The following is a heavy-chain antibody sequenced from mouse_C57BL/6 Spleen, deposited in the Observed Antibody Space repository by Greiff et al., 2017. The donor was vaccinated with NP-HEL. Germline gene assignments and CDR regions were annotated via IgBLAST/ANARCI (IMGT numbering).Heavy chain of an antibody. CDR1: GYTFTSYW. CDR2: IDPSDSET. CDR3: AREGTTVVAPYWYFDV. D-gene: IGHD1-1*01. V-gene: IGHV1-52*01. J-gene: IGHJ1*03. Sequence: VQLQQPGAELVRPGSSVKLSCKASGYTFTSYWMHWVKQRPIQGLEWIGNIDPSDSETHYNQKFKDKATLTVDKSSSTAYMQLSSLTSEDSAVYYCAREGTTVVAPYWYFDVWGTGTTVTVAS.